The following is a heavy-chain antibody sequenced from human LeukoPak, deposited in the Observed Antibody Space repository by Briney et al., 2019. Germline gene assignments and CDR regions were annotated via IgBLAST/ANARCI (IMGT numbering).Heavy chain of an antibody. V-gene: IGHV4-39*07. CDR3: ARAVVTAINLDY. D-gene: IGHD2-21*02. J-gene: IGHJ4*02. CDR1: GGSISSSSYY. CDR2: IYYSGST. Sequence: SETLSLTCTVSGGSISSSSYYWGWIRQPPGKGLEWIGSIYYSGSTYYNPSLKSRVTISVDTSKNQFSLKLSSVTAADTAVYYCARAVVTAINLDYWGQGTLVTVSS.